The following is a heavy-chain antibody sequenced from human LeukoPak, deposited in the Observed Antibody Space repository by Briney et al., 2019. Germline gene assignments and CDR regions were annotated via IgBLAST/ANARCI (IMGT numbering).Heavy chain of an antibody. CDR3: ARGGSPVHYYYMDV. D-gene: IGHD1-1*01. Sequence: GRSLRLSCAASGFTFSSYGMHWVRQAPGKGLEWVAVISYDGSNKYYADSVKGRFTISRDNAKNTLYLQMNSLRAEDTAVYYCARGGSPVHYYYMDVWGKGTTVTISS. J-gene: IGHJ6*03. V-gene: IGHV3-30*03. CDR2: ISYDGSNK. CDR1: GFTFSSYG.